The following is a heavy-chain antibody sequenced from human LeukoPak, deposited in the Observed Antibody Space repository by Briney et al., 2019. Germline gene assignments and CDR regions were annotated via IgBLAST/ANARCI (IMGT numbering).Heavy chain of an antibody. CDR2: IYHSGST. CDR1: GYSISSGYY. V-gene: IGHV4-38-2*01. J-gene: IGHJ4*02. Sequence: SETLSLTCAVSGYSISSGYYWGWIRQPPGKGLEWIGSIYHSGSTYYNPSLKSRVTISVDTSKNQFSLKLSSVTAADTAVYYCATYSSGYNTFDYWGQGTLVTVSP. CDR3: ATYSSGYNTFDY. D-gene: IGHD3-22*01.